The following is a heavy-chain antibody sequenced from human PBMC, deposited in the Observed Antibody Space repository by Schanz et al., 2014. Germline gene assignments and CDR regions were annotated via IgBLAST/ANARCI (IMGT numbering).Heavy chain of an antibody. D-gene: IGHD1-7*01. Sequence: QVQLVESGGGVVQPGGSLRLSCAASGFTFSSSGMHWVRQAPGKGLEWVAVIYSGGSTFYTDSVKGRFTISRDNSKNTVYLQMNSLRAEDTAVYFCASLIGTTSAHFYGMDVWGQGTTVTVSS. CDR2: IYSGGST. J-gene: IGHJ6*02. CDR3: ASLIGTTSAHFYGMDV. CDR1: GFTFSSSG. V-gene: IGHV3-NL1*01.